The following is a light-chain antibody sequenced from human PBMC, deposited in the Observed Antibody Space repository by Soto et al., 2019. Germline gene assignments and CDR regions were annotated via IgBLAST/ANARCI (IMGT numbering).Light chain of an antibody. CDR3: QQYGSSRPYT. CDR2: GAS. V-gene: IGKV3-20*01. CDR1: QSVSSSY. J-gene: IGKJ2*01. Sequence: EIVLTQSPGTLSLSPGERATLSCRASQSVSSSYLAWYQQKPGQAPRLLIYGASSRATGIPDRFSGSGSGTDFTLTLSILEPEDFAVYFCQQYGSSRPYTFGQGTKLEIK.